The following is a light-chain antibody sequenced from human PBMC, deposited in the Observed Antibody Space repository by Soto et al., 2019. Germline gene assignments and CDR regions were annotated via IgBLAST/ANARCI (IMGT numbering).Light chain of an antibody. CDR3: QQYNQWPLYT. Sequence: EIVMTQSPATLSLSPGERATLSCRASQSITSNLAWYQQKPGRAPRLLIYGASTRATGIPARFSGSGSGTEFTLTISNLQSEDFAIYYCQQYNQWPLYTFGQGTKLEI. J-gene: IGKJ2*01. CDR2: GAS. V-gene: IGKV3-15*01. CDR1: QSITSN.